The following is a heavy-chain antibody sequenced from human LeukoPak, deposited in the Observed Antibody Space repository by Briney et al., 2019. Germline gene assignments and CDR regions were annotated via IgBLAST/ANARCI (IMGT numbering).Heavy chain of an antibody. CDR3: ARDNPVRNWIDP. CDR1: GGSISSGGYY. CDR2: IYYSGST. Sequence: TSETLSLTCTVSGGSISSGGYYWSWIRQHPGKGLEWIGYIYYSGSTYYNPSLKSRVTISVDTSKNQFSLKLSSVTAADTAVYYCARDNPVRNWIDPWGQGTLVTVSS. J-gene: IGHJ5*02. D-gene: IGHD1-14*01. V-gene: IGHV4-31*03.